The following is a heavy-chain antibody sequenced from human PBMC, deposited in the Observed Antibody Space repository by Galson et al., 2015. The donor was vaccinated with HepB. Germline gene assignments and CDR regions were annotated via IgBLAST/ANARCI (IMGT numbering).Heavy chain of an antibody. Sequence: SVKVSCKASGGTFSSYAISWVRQAPGQGLEWTGGIIPIFGTANYAQKFQGRVTITADESTSTAYMELSSLRSEDTAVYYCARHNYSGYDLYYYYYYMDVWGKGTTVTVSS. CDR1: GGTFSSYA. CDR2: IIPIFGTA. CDR3: ARHNYSGYDLYYYYYYMDV. J-gene: IGHJ6*03. V-gene: IGHV1-69*13. D-gene: IGHD5-12*01.